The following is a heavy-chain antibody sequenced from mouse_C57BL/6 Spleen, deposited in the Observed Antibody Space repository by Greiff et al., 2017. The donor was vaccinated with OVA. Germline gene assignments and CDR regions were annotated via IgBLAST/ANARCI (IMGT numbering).Heavy chain of an antibody. CDR3: ARRNPYAMDY. J-gene: IGHJ4*01. V-gene: IGHV1-43*01. CDR1: GYSFTGYY. Sequence: VQLQQSGPELVKPGASVKISCKASGYSFTGYYMHWVKQSSEKSLEWIGEINPSTGGTSYNQKFKGKATLTVDKSSSTAYMQLKSLTSEDSAVYYCARRNPYAMDYWGQGTSVTVSS. CDR2: INPSTGGT.